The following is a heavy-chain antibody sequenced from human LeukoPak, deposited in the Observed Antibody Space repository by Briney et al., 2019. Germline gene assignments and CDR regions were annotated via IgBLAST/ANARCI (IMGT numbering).Heavy chain of an antibody. Sequence: PGGSLRPSCAASGFTFSSYGMHWVRQAPGKGLEWVAVISYDGSNKYYADSVKGRFTISRDNSKNTLYLQMNSLRAEDTAVYYCAKATIVLMVYGYFDYWGQGTLVTVSS. CDR2: ISYDGSNK. CDR3: AKATIVLMVYGYFDY. CDR1: GFTFSSYG. V-gene: IGHV3-30*18. D-gene: IGHD2-8*01. J-gene: IGHJ4*02.